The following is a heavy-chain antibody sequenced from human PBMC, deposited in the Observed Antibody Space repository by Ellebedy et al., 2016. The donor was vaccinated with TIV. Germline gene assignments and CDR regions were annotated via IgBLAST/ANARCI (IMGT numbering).Heavy chain of an antibody. CDR1: GYSISSAYF. CDR2: VDHSGNT. V-gene: IGHV4-38-2*02. D-gene: IGHD1-26*01. Sequence: MPSETLSLTWTVSGYSISSAYFWGWIRQPPGRVLEWIGSVDHSGNTYYSPSFKSRVTISRDTSKNQFSLKLSTVTAADTAVYYCARVYRGSQFHNWGQGTLVTVSS. CDR3: ARVYRGSQFHN. J-gene: IGHJ4*02.